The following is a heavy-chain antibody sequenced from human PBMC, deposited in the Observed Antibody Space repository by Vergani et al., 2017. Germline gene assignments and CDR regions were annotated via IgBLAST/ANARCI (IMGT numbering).Heavy chain of an antibody. D-gene: IGHD6-6*01. CDR3: ARRGGVAARLFDY. CDR2: NIPTLGIA. Sequence: QVQLVQSGAEVKKPGSSVKVSCKASGGTFSSYAISWVRQAPGQGLEWMGRNIPTLGIANYAQKFQGRVTITADKSTSTAYMELRSLRSEDTAVYYCARRGGVAARLFDYWGQGTLVTVSS. J-gene: IGHJ4*02. CDR1: GGTFSSYA. V-gene: IGHV1-69*04.